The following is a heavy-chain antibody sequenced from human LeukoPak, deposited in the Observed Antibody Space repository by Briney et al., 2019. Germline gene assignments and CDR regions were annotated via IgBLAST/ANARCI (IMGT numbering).Heavy chain of an antibody. V-gene: IGHV3-33*01. CDR2: IWYDGSNK. Sequence: PGGSLRLSCAASGFTFSSYGMHWVRQAPGKGLEWVAVIWYDGSNKYYADSVKGRFTISRDNSKNTLYLQMNSLRAEDMAVYYCARAPYCSSTSCPPSDYWGQGTLVTVSS. CDR3: ARAPYCSSTSCPPSDY. D-gene: IGHD2-2*01. J-gene: IGHJ4*02. CDR1: GFTFSSYG.